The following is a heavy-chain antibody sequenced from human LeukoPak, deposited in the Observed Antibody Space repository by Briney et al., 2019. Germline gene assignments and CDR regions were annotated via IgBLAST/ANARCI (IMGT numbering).Heavy chain of an antibody. CDR1: GYTFTGYY. Sequence: ASVKVSCKASGYTFTGYYIHWVRQAPGQGLEWMGWISPNRGDTNYAQKFQGRVTMTRDTSSSTDYMELSRLRSDDTAVYYCASGYYDSSGYFDYWGQGTLVTVSS. CDR2: ISPNRGDT. V-gene: IGHV1-2*02. J-gene: IGHJ4*02. D-gene: IGHD3-22*01. CDR3: ASGYYDSSGYFDY.